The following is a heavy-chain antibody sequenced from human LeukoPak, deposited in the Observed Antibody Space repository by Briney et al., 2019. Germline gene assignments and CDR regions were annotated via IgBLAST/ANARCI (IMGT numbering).Heavy chain of an antibody. CDR1: GGSLSIISSSTYY. CDR2: LYYGENS. V-gene: IGHV4-39*01. CDR3: ARQLPTAAADTRGYFDY. Sequence: SETLPLTCTVSGGSLSIISSSTYYWGWIRQAPGKGLEWIGSLYYGENSHYNPSLKSRATLSVDTSNNQFSLKLTSVTAADAAVYFCARQLPTAAADTRGYFDYWGQGTVVTVSS. D-gene: IGHD6-25*01. J-gene: IGHJ4*02.